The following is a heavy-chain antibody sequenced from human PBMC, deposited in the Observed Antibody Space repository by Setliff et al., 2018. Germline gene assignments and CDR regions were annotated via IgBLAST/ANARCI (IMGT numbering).Heavy chain of an antibody. D-gene: IGHD3-3*01. CDR2: VYDSGTT. J-gene: IGHJ6*03. CDR3: ARMSGFQYIDV. Sequence: AETLSLTCTFPGCSISSISYYWGWIRQPPGKGLEWIGTVYDSGTTYYNPTLKSRVTISLDTSKNQFSLSLTSVTAEDTAVYYCARMSGFQYIDVWDKGTTVTVSS. V-gene: IGHV4-39*07. CDR1: GCSISSISYY.